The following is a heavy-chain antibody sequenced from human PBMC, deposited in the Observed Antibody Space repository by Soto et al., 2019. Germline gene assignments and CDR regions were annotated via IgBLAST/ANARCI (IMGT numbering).Heavy chain of an antibody. V-gene: IGHV3-15*07. CDR3: TTDSYITSIIVRFDY. Sequence: PVGSLRLSCASSGCTCSNAWINWVRQTPGKGLEWVGRVKSKTDGGTTDFAAPVKGRFAISRDDSKNMVYLEMNSLKTEDTAIYYCTTDSYITSIIVRFDYWGHGTLVTVSS. D-gene: IGHD3-22*01. CDR1: GCTCSNAW. CDR2: VKSKTDGGTT. J-gene: IGHJ4*01.